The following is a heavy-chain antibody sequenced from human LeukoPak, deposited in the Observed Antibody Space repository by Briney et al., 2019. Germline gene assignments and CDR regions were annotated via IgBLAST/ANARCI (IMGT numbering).Heavy chain of an antibody. CDR1: GFTFSSYA. J-gene: IGHJ3*02. CDR3: ARDPYRFAFDI. Sequence: GGSLRLSCAASGFTFSSYAMSWVCQAPGQGLEWVANINVDGTAEYYVDSVKGRFTISRDNAKNSLYLQMNSLRAEDTAVYYCARDPYRFAFDIWGQGTVVLVSS. CDR2: INVDGTAE. D-gene: IGHD1-26*01. V-gene: IGHV3-7*03.